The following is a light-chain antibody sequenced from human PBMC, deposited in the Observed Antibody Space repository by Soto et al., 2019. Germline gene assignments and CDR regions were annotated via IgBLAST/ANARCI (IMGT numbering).Light chain of an antibody. Sequence: QSVLTQPASVSGSPGQSITISCTGTSSDVGGYNYVSWYQQHPGKAPKLMIYEVNKRPSGVPARFSGSKSGNTAFLTVSGLQAEDESVYYCNSYVTSNVVIFGGGTKLTVL. J-gene: IGLJ2*01. CDR3: NSYVTSNVVI. V-gene: IGLV2-8*01. CDR1: SSDVGGYNY. CDR2: EVN.